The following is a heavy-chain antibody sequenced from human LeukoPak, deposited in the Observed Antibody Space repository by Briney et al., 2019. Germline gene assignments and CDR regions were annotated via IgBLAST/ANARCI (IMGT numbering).Heavy chain of an antibody. CDR1: GFTFSSYA. J-gene: IGHJ4*02. Sequence: GGSLRLSCAASGFTFSSYAMSWVRRAPGKGLEWVSAISGSGGSTYYADSVKGRFTISRDNSKNTLYLQMNSLRAEDTAVYYCAKDALDCSSTSCYAPMDYWGQGTLVTVSS. D-gene: IGHD2-2*01. CDR3: AKDALDCSSTSCYAPMDY. CDR2: ISGSGGST. V-gene: IGHV3-23*01.